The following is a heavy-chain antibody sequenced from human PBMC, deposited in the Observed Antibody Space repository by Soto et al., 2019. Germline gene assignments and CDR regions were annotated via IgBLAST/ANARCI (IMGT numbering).Heavy chain of an antibody. J-gene: IGHJ3*02. CDR3: AKDLPRWVVPAAGGWAFDI. V-gene: IGHV3-9*01. CDR2: ISWNSGSI. Sequence: GGSLRLSCAASGFTFDDYAMHWVRQAPGKGLEWVSGISWNSGSIGYADSVKGRFTISRDNAKNSLYLQMNSLRAEDTALYYCAKDLPRWVVPAAGGWAFDIWGQGTMVTVSS. CDR1: GFTFDDYA. D-gene: IGHD2-2*01.